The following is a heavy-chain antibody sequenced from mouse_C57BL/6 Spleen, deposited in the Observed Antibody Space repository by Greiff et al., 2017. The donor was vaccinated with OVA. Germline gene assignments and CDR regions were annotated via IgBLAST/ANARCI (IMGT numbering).Heavy chain of an antibody. Sequence: VQLQQSGPELVKPGASVKISCKASGYSFTGYYMNWVKQSPEKSLEWIGEINPSTGGTTYNQKFKAKATLTVDKSSSTAYMQLKSLTSEDSAVYYCARKDYDYEFAYWGQGTLVTVSA. CDR1: GYSFTGYY. D-gene: IGHD2-4*01. CDR3: ARKDYDYEFAY. J-gene: IGHJ3*01. CDR2: INPSTGGT. V-gene: IGHV1-42*01.